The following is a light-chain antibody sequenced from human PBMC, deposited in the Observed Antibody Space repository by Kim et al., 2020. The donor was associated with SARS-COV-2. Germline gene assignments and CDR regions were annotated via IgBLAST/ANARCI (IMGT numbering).Light chain of an antibody. CDR1: QTVSSNY. CDR3: QRNGTSPRT. V-gene: IGKV3-20*01. CDR2: VSS. J-gene: IGKJ1*01. Sequence: ELVMTQSPGTLSVSPGERATLSCRASQTVSSNYLAWYQQTPGQAPRLLIIVSSTRPSGIPARFSGSGSGTGFPLTISSLEPEDLEVYSCQRNGTSPRTFGQGTKVDIK.